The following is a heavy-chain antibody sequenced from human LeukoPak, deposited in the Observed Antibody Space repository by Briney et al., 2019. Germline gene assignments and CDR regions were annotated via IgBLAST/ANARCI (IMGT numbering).Heavy chain of an antibody. CDR1: GYTFTNYY. CDR2: INPSGRST. CDR3: AREIGPIQLHLWGSAFDY. D-gene: IGHD5-18*01. V-gene: IGHV1-46*01. J-gene: IGHJ4*02. Sequence: ASVKVSCKASGYTFTNYYIHWVRQAPGQGLEWMGIINPSGRSTSYVQKFQGRVAMTRDTSTSTVYMELSSLRSEDTAVYYCAREIGPIQLHLWGSAFDYWGQGTLVTVSS.